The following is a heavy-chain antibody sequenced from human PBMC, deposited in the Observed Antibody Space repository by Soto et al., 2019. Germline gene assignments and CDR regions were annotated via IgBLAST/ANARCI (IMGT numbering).Heavy chain of an antibody. Sequence: PSETLSLTCSVSGGSVNVNNYYWGWVRQPPGKGLEWIGSVSFSGTTYYSPSLKGRVTTSIDTSRNQFSLRLSSVTAADTAVYYCARTVIGGFDYWGQGTLVTVSS. CDR1: GGSVNVNNYY. CDR3: ARTVIGGFDY. J-gene: IGHJ4*02. D-gene: IGHD3-16*02. V-gene: IGHV4-39*07. CDR2: VSFSGTT.